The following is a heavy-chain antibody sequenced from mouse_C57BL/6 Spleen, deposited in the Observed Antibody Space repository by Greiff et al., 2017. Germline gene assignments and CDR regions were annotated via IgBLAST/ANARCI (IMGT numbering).Heavy chain of an antibody. D-gene: IGHD2-10*02. CDR3: ARRYGNYWYFDV. V-gene: IGHV5-4*03. Sequence: EVNLVESGGGLVKPGGSLKLSCAASGFTFSSYAMSWVRQTPEKRLEWVATISDGGSYTYYPDNVKVRVTISRDNAKNNLYLQMSHLKSEDTAMYYCARRYGNYWYFDVWGTGTTVTVSS. CDR2: ISDGGSYT. J-gene: IGHJ1*03. CDR1: GFTFSSYA.